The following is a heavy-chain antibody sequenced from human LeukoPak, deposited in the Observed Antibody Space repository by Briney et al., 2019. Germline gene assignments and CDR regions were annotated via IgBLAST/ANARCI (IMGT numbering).Heavy chain of an antibody. D-gene: IGHD6-13*01. V-gene: IGHV3-33*03. J-gene: IGHJ4*02. CDR1: GFTFSTYG. Sequence: GNSLRLSCAASGFTFSTYGMHWVRQAPGKGLEWVAVIWDEGSNRDYAESVKGRFTISRDNAKNSLYLQMNSLRAEDTAVYYCASLSIAAAGTGGYWGQGTLVTVSS. CDR2: IWDEGSNR. CDR3: ASLSIAAAGTGGY.